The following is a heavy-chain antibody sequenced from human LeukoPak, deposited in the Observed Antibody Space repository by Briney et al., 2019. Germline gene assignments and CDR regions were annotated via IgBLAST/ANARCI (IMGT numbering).Heavy chain of an antibody. V-gene: IGHV5-51*01. CDR3: ARANRDGHNQNFDH. Sequence: LGESLKISCKGLGYSFSSYWSAWVRQRPGKGLEWMGIIYPGGSETRYDPSFEGQVTISADRSTSTAYLQWSSLRASDTAMYYCARANRDGHNQNFDHWGQGTLASVSS. D-gene: IGHD5-24*01. J-gene: IGHJ4*02. CDR1: GYSFSSYW. CDR2: IYPGGSET.